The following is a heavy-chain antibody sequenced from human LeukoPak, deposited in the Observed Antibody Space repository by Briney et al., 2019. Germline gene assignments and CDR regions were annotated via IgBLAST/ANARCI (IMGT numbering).Heavy chain of an antibody. CDR2: IKSRADGGTT. J-gene: IGHJ3*02. D-gene: IGHD1-1*01. CDR3: ATVYGGNDIASDI. Sequence: PGGSLRLSCAPSGFIIANAWMNWVRQAPGKGLEWVGRIKSRADGGTTDYAAPVKGRFTISRDGSALYLQMNSLKTEDTAVYYCATVYGGNDIASDIWGQGTTVTVSS. CDR1: GFIIANAW. V-gene: IGHV3-15*01.